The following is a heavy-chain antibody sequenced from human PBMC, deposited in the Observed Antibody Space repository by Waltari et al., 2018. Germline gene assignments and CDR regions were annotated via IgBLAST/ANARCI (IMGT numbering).Heavy chain of an antibody. CDR3: ATKRESSASGFDY. CDR1: GGSISSSSYY. Sequence: QLQLQESGPGLVKPSETLSFTCTVSGGSISSSSYYWGWIRQPPGKGLEWIGSIYYSGSTYHNPSLKSRVTISVDTSKNQFSLKLSSVTAADMAVYYCATKRESSASGFDYWGQGTLVTVSS. D-gene: IGHD6-19*01. CDR2: IYYSGST. J-gene: IGHJ4*02. V-gene: IGHV4-39*01.